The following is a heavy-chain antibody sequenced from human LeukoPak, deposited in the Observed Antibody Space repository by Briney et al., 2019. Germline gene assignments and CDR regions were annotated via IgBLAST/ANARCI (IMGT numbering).Heavy chain of an antibody. D-gene: IGHD3-9*01. CDR3: ARDPAGDYDILTGYIPTNWFDP. CDR2: IYYSGST. CDR1: GGSISSYY. V-gene: IGHV4-59*01. J-gene: IGHJ5*02. Sequence: SETLSLTCTVSGGSISSYYWSWIRQPPGKGLEWIGYIYYSGSTNYNPSLKSRVTISVDTSKNQFSLKLSSVTAADTAVYYRARDPAGDYDILTGYIPTNWFDPWGQGTLVTVSS.